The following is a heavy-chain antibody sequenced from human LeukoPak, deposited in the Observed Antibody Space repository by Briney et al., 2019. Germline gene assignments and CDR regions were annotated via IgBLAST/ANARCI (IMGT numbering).Heavy chain of an antibody. D-gene: IGHD2-21*02. V-gene: IGHV1-2*02. J-gene: IGHJ4*02. CDR2: INPNSGGT. CDR1: GYTFTGYY. Sequence: ASVKVSCKASGYTFTGYYMHWVRQAPGQGLEWMGWINPNSGGTNYAQKFQGRVTMTRDTSISTAYMELSRLRSDDTAVYYCARVPSRSGYCGGDCYLIDYWGQGTLVTASS. CDR3: ARVPSRSGYCGGDCYLIDY.